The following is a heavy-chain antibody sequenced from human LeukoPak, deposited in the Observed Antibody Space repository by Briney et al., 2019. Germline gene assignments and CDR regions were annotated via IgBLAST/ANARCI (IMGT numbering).Heavy chain of an antibody. D-gene: IGHD2-2*02. CDR3: AREGCSSTSCYKGGHYYYYYMDV. J-gene: IGHJ6*03. V-gene: IGHV1-69*13. CDR1: GYTFTSYG. CDR2: IIPIFGTA. Sequence: GASVKVSCKASGYTFTSYGISWVRQAPGQGLEWMGGIIPIFGTANYAQKFQGRVTITADESTSTAYMELSSLRSEDTAVYYCAREGCSSTSCYKGGHYYYYYMDVWGKGTTVTVSS.